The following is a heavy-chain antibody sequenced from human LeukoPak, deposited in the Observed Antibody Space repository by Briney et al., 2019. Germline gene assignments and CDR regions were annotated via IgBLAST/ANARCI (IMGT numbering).Heavy chain of an antibody. CDR3: ARDPGVQLVQRRGLLDY. CDR1: GFSFSTYS. J-gene: IGHJ4*02. V-gene: IGHV3-48*04. D-gene: IGHD6-6*01. CDR2: ISIISDIV. Sequence: GGSLRLSCAASGFSFSTYSMNWVRQAPGKGLEWISFISIISDIVYYADSVKGRFTISRDNAKNSLYLQMNSLRAEDTAVYYCARDPGVQLVQRRGLLDYWGQGTLVTVSS.